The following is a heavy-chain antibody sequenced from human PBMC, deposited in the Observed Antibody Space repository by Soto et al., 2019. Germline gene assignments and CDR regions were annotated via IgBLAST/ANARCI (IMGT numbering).Heavy chain of an antibody. CDR2: INPSGGSI. J-gene: IGHJ4*02. CDR3: ARDPWPYCSGGSCQPAPGY. V-gene: IGHV1-46*01. D-gene: IGHD2-15*01. Sequence: ASVKVSCKASGYTFTSYYMHWVRQAPGQGLEWMGIINPSGGSISYTQKFQGRVTMTRDTSTSTVYMELSSLRSEDTAVYYCARDPWPYCSGGSCQPAPGYWGQGTLVTVSS. CDR1: GYTFTSYY.